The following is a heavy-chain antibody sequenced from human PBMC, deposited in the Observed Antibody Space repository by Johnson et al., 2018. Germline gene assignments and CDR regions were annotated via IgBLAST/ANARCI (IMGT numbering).Heavy chain of an antibody. CDR3: ARAHCSGVSCSSLQH. J-gene: IGHJ1*01. D-gene: IGHD2-15*01. CDR1: GFAFSGYW. CDR2: VNNVGTVT. V-gene: IGHV3-74*01. Sequence: VQLQESGGGFVQPGGSLRLSCTASGFAFSGYWMHWVRQAPGKGLVWVSRVNNVGTVTNYADSVRGRFVISRDNAKDTLYLQMNSLRTEDTAFYYVARAHCSGVSCSSLQHWGQGTLVTVSS.